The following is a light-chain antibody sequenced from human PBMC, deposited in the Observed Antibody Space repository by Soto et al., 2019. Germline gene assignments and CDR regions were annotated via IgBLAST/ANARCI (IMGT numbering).Light chain of an antibody. J-gene: IGKJ4*01. V-gene: IGKV1-5*03. CDR2: KAS. CDR3: QQYDSYPLT. CDR1: QSISSW. Sequence: DIQMTQSPSTLSASVGDRVTITCRASQSISSWLAWYQQKPGKAPNLLIYKASTLESGVPSRFSGIGSGTEFTLIVSSLQPDDFATYYCQQYDSYPLTFGGGTKVDIK.